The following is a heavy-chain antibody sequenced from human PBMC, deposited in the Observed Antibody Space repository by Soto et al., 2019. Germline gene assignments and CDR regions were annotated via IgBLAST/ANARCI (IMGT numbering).Heavy chain of an antibody. Sequence: XSVKVSCKASGYTFTGHYIHWVRQAPGQGLEWMGWINPNTGGTNYAQKFQGWVTMTRDTSISTAYMELSRMKSDDTAVYYCSTRDSSDFDYWGQGTLVTVSS. CDR3: STRDSSDFDY. D-gene: IGHD3-22*01. J-gene: IGHJ4*02. V-gene: IGHV1-2*04. CDR2: INPNTGGT. CDR1: GYTFTGHY.